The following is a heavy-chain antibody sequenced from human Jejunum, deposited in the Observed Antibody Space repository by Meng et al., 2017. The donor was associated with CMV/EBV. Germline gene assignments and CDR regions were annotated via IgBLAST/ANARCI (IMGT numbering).Heavy chain of an antibody. D-gene: IGHD1-26*01. CDR1: TFSDHY. CDR3: ARVKKGLVGQTTFES. Sequence: TFSDHYIDWVRPAPGKGLEWVGRIRNKANSYTTLYAASVQDRFTVSRDDSKNSAYLQMNSLKTEDTAVYYCARVKKGLVGQTTFESWGQGTLVTVSS. CDR2: IRNKANSYTT. J-gene: IGHJ4*02. V-gene: IGHV3-72*01.